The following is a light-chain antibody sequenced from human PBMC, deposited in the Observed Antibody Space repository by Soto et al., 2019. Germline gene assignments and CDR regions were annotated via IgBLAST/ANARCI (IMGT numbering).Light chain of an antibody. CDR1: QNVNDW. CDR3: QQYGANSPWT. J-gene: IGKJ1*01. V-gene: IGKV1-5*03. CDR2: NAS. Sequence: DIQVTQSPSTLSASVGDRVTINCRASQNVNDWLAWYQQKSGKAPKVLIYNASSLESGVLSRFSGSGSGTEFFLTTSSLQTEDVATYYYQQYGANSPWTFGQGTKVEIK.